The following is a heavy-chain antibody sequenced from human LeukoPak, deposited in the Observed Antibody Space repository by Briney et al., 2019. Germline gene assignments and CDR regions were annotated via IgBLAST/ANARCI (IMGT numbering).Heavy chain of an antibody. CDR1: GFTFSSYA. J-gene: IGHJ4*02. CDR2: ISGSGGST. CDR3: AKEPYHDSSGYGRAFDY. Sequence: PGGSLRLSCAASGFTFSSYAMSWVRQAPGKGLEWVSAISGSGGSTYYADSVKGRFTISRDNSKNTLYLQMNSLRAEDTAVYYCAKEPYHDSSGYGRAFDYWSQGTLVTVSS. D-gene: IGHD3-22*01. V-gene: IGHV3-23*01.